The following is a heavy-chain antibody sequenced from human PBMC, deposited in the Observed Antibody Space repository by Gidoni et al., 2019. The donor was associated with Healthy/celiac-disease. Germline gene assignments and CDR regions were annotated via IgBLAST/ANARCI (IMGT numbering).Heavy chain of an antibody. J-gene: IGHJ5*02. CDR1: GGSISSYY. CDR3: ARARWGYGTNWFDP. CDR2: IYYSGST. D-gene: IGHD4-17*01. Sequence: QVQLQESGPGLVKPSETLSLTCTVSGGSISSYYWSWIRQPPGKGLEWIGYIYYSGSTNYNPSLKSRVTISVDTSKNQFSLKLSSVTAADTAVYYCARARWGYGTNWFDPWGQGTLVTVSS. V-gene: IGHV4-59*01.